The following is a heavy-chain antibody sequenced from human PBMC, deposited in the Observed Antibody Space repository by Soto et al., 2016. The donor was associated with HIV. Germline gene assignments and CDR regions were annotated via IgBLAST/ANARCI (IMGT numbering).Heavy chain of an antibody. CDR1: GYTFTDYY. J-gene: IGHJ2*01. D-gene: IGHD5-12*01. V-gene: IGHV1-2*02. CDR3: ARSTSDYHYFDL. Sequence: QVQLVQSGAEVKKPGASVKVSCKTSGYTFTDYYMHWVRRVPGLGLEWVGCINPYSGDTKSAQRFHGRVTLTRDKSNSAAYMELIRLTSDDTAVYYCARSTSDYHYFDLWGRGTLVTVSS. CDR2: INPYSGDT.